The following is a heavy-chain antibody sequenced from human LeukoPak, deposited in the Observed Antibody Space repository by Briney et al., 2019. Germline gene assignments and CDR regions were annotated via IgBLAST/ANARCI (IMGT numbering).Heavy chain of an antibody. V-gene: IGHV3-53*01. CDR3: AKDFRIGYSAHFDY. D-gene: IGHD2-21*01. CDR1: GFTASSNY. Sequence: GGSLRLSCAASGFTASSNYLSWVRQAPGKGLECVSVIYSGGNTYYADSVKGRFTISRDNSKNTLYLQMDSLRGEDTAVYYCAKDFRIGYSAHFDYWGQGALVTVSS. J-gene: IGHJ4*02. CDR2: IYSGGNT.